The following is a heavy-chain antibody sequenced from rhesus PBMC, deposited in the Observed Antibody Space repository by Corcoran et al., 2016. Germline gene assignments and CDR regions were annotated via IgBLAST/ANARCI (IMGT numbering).Heavy chain of an antibody. Sequence: QVTLKASGPALVKPTQTLTLPCTLPGSPLTTRGLGVGWISQPSGTALEGLAVIYWVDDKRYSTSLKSRLTISKDTSKNQVVLTMTNMDPVDTATYYCARGHYYNIWTGFDVWGPGVLVTVSS. D-gene: IGHD3-3*01. CDR1: GSPLTTRGLG. CDR3: ARGHYYNIWTGFDV. CDR2: IYWVDDK. J-gene: IGHJ5-1*01. V-gene: IGHV2-174*01.